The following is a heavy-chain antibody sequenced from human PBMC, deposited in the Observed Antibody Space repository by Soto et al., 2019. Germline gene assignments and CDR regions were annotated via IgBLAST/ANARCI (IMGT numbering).Heavy chain of an antibody. V-gene: IGHV1-46*01. D-gene: IGHD3-9*01. Sequence: GASVKVSCKASGYTFTSYYMHWVRQAPGQGLEWMGIINPSGGSTSYAQKFQGRVTMTRDTSTSTVYMELSSLRSEDTAVYYCAGEGGILTGYWGYYFDYWGQGTLVTVSS. CDR1: GYTFTSYY. CDR3: AGEGGILTGYWGYYFDY. CDR2: INPSGGST. J-gene: IGHJ4*02.